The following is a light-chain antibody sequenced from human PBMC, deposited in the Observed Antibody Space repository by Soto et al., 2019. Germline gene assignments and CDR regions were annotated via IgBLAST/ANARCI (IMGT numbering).Light chain of an antibody. CDR1: QSVGRT. Sequence: EIVLTQSPATLSLSPVERATLSCRASQSVGRTLAWLQQKPGQAPRLLIYDASSRATGIPARFTGSGSGTDFTLTIRSLEPEDFAIYYCQQRDSWPLTFGGGTKVDIK. V-gene: IGKV3-11*01. CDR3: QQRDSWPLT. J-gene: IGKJ4*01. CDR2: DAS.